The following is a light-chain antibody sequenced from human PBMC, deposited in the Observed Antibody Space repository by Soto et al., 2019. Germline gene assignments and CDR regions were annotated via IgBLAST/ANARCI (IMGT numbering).Light chain of an antibody. V-gene: IGKV3-15*01. CDR1: QSLSNN. CDR2: HAS. Sequence: EIEMTQSPATLSVSPGERATLSCRASQSLSNNLAWYQQKVGLAPRLLVYHASTIATGIPARFSGGGSGTDFTLTINSLQPEDFAVYYCQQYNRWPLTFGEGTKLEIK. J-gene: IGKJ4*01. CDR3: QQYNRWPLT.